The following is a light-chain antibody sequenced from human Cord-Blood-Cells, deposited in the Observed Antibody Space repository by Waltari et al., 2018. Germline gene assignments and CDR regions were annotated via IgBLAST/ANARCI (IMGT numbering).Light chain of an antibody. CDR1: QSISSY. Sequence: DIQMTQSPSSLSASVGDRVTITCRASQSISSYLNWYQQKPGKAPKLLIYAASSVQSGVPSRFSGSGSGTDCPLTISSLQPEDFATYYCQQSYSTQYTFGQGTKLEIK. V-gene: IGKV1-39*01. CDR3: QQSYSTQYT. CDR2: AAS. J-gene: IGKJ2*01.